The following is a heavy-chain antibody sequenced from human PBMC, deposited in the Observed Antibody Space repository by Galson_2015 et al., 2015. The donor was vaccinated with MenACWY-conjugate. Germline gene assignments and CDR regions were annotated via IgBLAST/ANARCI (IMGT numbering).Heavy chain of an antibody. D-gene: IGHD6-13*01. J-gene: IGHJ5*02. CDR3: AREAEQESSSWPNWFDP. CDR2: IYYSGST. Sequence: SETLSLTCTVSGGSISSYYWSWIRQPPGKGLEWIGYIYYSGSTNYNPSLKSRVTISVDTSKNQFSLKLSSVTAADTAVYYCAREAEQESSSWPNWFDPWGQGTLVTVSS. CDR1: GGSISSYY. V-gene: IGHV4-59*12.